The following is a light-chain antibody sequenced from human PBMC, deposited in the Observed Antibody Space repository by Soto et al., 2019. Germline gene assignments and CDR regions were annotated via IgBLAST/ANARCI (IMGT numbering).Light chain of an antibody. V-gene: IGKV1-33*01. CDR3: QQYDELPVT. J-gene: IGKJ4*01. CDR2: DAS. CDR1: QSLANY. Sequence: DVRLTQSPSTLSASVGDRVAITCQASQSLANYLNWFQQRPGTAPQLLISDASHLEPGVPSRFSGQRCDSVFTLVITNLQPEDFATYYCQQYDELPVTFGGGTRVEV.